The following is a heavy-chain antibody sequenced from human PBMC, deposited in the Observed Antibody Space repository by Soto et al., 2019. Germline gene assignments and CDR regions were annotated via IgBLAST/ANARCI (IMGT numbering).Heavy chain of an antibody. Sequence: XETLSLTCFVSGYSITAGGYYWSRIRHHPGKGLEWIGSFYSSGSIIYNPSLRSRVSISGDTSSNQFSMSLTSVTAADTARYYCARMYSSGSGWFHHWGQGTLVTVSS. J-gene: IGHJ5*02. CDR2: FYSSGSI. CDR3: ARMYSSGSGWFHH. D-gene: IGHD6-19*01. CDR1: GYSITAGGYY. V-gene: IGHV4-39*07.